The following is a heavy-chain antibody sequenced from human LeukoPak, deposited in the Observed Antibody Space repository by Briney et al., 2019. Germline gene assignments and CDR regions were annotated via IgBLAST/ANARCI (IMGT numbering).Heavy chain of an antibody. D-gene: IGHD3-3*01. CDR3: AKGYLRFLEWLSAPFDY. Sequence: GGSLRLSCAASGFTFDDYAMHWVRQAPGKGLEWVSGISWNSGSIGYADSVKGRFTISRDNAKNSLHLQMNSLRAEDMALYYCAKGYLRFLEWLSAPFDYWGQGTLVTVSS. J-gene: IGHJ4*02. V-gene: IGHV3-9*03. CDR1: GFTFDDYA. CDR2: ISWNSGSI.